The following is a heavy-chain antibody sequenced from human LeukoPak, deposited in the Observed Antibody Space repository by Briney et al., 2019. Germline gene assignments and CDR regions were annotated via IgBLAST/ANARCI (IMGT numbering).Heavy chain of an antibody. Sequence: PGGSLRLSCAASGFTVSSNYMSWVRQAPGKGLEWVSVIYSGGSTYYADSVKGRFTISRDNSKNTLYLQMNSLRAEDTAVYYCARDRSWRSGYYGYFDYWGQGTLVTVSS. V-gene: IGHV3-53*01. D-gene: IGHD3-3*01. CDR3: ARDRSWRSGYYGYFDY. CDR2: IYSGGST. J-gene: IGHJ4*02. CDR1: GFTVSSNY.